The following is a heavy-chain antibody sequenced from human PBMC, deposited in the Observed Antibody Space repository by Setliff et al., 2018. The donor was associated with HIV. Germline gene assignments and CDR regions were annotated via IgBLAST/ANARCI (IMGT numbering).Heavy chain of an antibody. CDR3: ARRPLFGVVIASVAKMEFDY. CDR1: GGSISSSNW. V-gene: IGHV4-4*02. J-gene: IGHJ4*02. Sequence: SETLSLTCAVSGGSISSSNWWSWVRQPPGKGLEWIGEIYHSGSTNYNPSLKSRVTISLDRSKTQFSLMLDSVTAADTAVYYCARRPLFGVVIASVAKMEFDYWGQGTLVTVSS. D-gene: IGHD3-3*01. CDR2: IYHSGST.